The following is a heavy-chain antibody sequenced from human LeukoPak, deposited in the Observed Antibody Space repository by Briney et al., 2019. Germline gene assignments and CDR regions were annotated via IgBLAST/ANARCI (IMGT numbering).Heavy chain of an antibody. Sequence: GGSLRLSCAAPGFTVSSKYMSWVRQAPGKGLEWVSVIYSGGSIYYADSVKGRFTISRDNSKNTLYLQMNSLRDEDTAVYYCGRGPGYSSVDYWGQGTLVTVSS. CDR2: IYSGGSI. J-gene: IGHJ4*02. CDR1: GFTVSSKY. D-gene: IGHD5-18*01. V-gene: IGHV3-66*01. CDR3: GRGPGYSSVDY.